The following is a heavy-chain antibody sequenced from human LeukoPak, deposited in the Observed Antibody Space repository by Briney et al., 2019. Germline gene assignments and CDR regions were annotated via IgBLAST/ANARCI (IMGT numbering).Heavy chain of an antibody. J-gene: IGHJ6*03. V-gene: IGHV4-39*07. CDR1: GDSISSSTYH. Sequence: KPSETLSLTCTVSGDSISSSTYHWGWIRQPPGKGLEWIGNIYYRGSTYYNPSLKSRVTISVDTSKNQISLKLSSVTAADTAVYYCARHGYSHYMDVWGKGTTVTVSS. CDR3: ARHGYSHYMDV. D-gene: IGHD5-18*01. CDR2: IYYRGST.